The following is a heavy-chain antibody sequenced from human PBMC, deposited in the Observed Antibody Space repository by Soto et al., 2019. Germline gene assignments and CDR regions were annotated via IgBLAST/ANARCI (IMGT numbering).Heavy chain of an antibody. D-gene: IGHD1-26*01. V-gene: IGHV3-30-3*01. Sequence: LRLSCAASGFNFTNYAIHWVRQAHGKGLEWVAVISYDGNNKYYADSVKGRFTISRDNSKNTLYLQMNSLRTEDPAVYYCARELSGIGGATVDYWGQGTLVTVSS. CDR2: ISYDGNNK. J-gene: IGHJ4*02. CDR3: ARELSGIGGATVDY. CDR1: GFNFTNYA.